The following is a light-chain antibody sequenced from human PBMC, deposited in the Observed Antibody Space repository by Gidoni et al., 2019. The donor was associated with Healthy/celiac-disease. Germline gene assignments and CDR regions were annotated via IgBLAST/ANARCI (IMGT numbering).Light chain of an antibody. CDR2: GAS. Sequence: EIVSTQSPGTLSLSPGERANLSCRASQSVSSSYLAWYQQKPGQAPRLLIYGASSRATGIPDRFSGSGSGTDFTLTISRLEPEDFAVYYCQQYGSSPPWTFGQGTKVEIK. CDR3: QQYGSSPPWT. CDR1: QSVSSSY. V-gene: IGKV3-20*01. J-gene: IGKJ1*01.